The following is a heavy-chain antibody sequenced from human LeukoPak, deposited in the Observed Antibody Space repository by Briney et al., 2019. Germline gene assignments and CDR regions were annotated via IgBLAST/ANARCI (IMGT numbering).Heavy chain of an antibody. Sequence: GGSLRLSCAASGFTFSNYAMHWVRQAPGKGLEWVSLIPSGGTYEYYADSVKGRFTISRDNSKNTLYLQLNSLRAEDTAVYYCARDSTYYYDSGSSGPHYFDNWGQGTLVTVSS. D-gene: IGHD3-10*01. CDR1: GFTFSNYA. CDR3: ARDSTYYYDSGSSGPHYFDN. V-gene: IGHV3-30*01. CDR2: IPSGGTYE. J-gene: IGHJ4*02.